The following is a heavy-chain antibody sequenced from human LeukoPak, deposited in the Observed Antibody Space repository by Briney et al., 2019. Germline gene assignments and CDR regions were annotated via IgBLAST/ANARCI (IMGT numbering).Heavy chain of an antibody. Sequence: GGSLRLSCAASGFTFSSYWMHWVRPAPGKGLVWVSRINSDGSSTSYADSVKGRFTISRDNAKNTLYLQMNSLRAEDTAVYYCARDRIAAAGTVDYWGQGTLVTVSS. CDR1: GFTFSSYW. J-gene: IGHJ4*02. D-gene: IGHD6-13*01. V-gene: IGHV3-74*01. CDR3: ARDRIAAAGTVDY. CDR2: INSDGSST.